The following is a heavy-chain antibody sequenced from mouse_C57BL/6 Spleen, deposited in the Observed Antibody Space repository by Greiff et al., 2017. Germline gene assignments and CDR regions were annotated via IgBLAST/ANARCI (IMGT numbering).Heavy chain of an antibody. CDR2: INPNNGGT. V-gene: IGHV1-26*01. Sequence: EVKLVESGPELVKPGASVKISCKASGYTFTDYYMNWVKQSHGKSLEWIGDINPNNGGTSYNQKFKGKATLTVDKSSSTAYMELRSLTSEDSAVYYCARRDAMDYWGQGTSVTVSS. CDR1: GYTFTDYY. CDR3: ARRDAMDY. J-gene: IGHJ4*01.